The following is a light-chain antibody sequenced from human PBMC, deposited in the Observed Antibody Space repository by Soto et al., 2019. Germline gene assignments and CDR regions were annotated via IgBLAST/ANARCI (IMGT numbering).Light chain of an antibody. J-gene: IGKJ2*01. V-gene: IGKV1-33*01. CDR3: QQYDNLPYT. CDR2: DAS. CDR1: QGISNY. Sequence: DIQMTQSPASLSASAGDRVTITCQASQGISNYLNWYQQKPGKAPKLLIFDASNLETVVPSRFSGSGSGTEFSFSISSLQPEDIATYYCQQYDNLPYTFGQGNKLEIK.